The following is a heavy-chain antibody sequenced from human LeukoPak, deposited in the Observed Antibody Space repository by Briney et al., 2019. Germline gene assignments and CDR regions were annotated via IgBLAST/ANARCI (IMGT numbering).Heavy chain of an antibody. CDR1: GHSIINSFY. Sequence: SETLSLTCTVSGHSIINSFYWGWIRQPPGKGLEWIGSIYHSGATYYNPSLKSRVTISLDTSKNQFSLKLNSVTAADTAVYYCARAVDSSAFSAFQHWGQGTLVTVSS. CDR2: IYHSGAT. V-gene: IGHV4-38-2*02. D-gene: IGHD3-22*01. CDR3: ARAVDSSAFSAFQH. J-gene: IGHJ1*01.